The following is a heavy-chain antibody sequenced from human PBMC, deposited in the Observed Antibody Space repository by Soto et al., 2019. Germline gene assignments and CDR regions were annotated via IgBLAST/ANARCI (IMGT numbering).Heavy chain of an antibody. CDR2: LWYDGSNE. CDR3: ARGTGAEARGLDS. J-gene: IGHJ4*02. D-gene: IGHD3-10*01. Sequence: LRLSCSASGFRFNTYSMHLVRQAPAKGLEWVALLWYDGSNENYAAAVKGRFTISRDNSNNILYLQMNSLTADDTAVYYCARGTGAEARGLDSWGQGTLVTVSS. CDR1: GFRFNTYS. V-gene: IGHV3-33*01.